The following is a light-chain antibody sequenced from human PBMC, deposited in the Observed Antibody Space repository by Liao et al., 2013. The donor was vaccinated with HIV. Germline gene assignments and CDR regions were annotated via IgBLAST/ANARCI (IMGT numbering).Light chain of an antibody. CDR3: QVWDSRSDHYV. Sequence: SYELTQPPSVSVSPGQTVSLSCAGDKLGDKYSSWYQQKAGQSPVLVIYQDNRRPSGIPDRFSGSNSGNTATLTISGTQAGDEADYYCQVWDSRSDHYVFGTGTKVTVL. V-gene: IGLV3-1*01. J-gene: IGLJ1*01. CDR2: QDN. CDR1: KLGDKY.